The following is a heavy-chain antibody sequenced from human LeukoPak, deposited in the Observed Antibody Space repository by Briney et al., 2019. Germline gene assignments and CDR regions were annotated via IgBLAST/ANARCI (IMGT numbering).Heavy chain of an antibody. CDR3: AKRGVVIRVILVGFHREAYYFDS. Sequence: GGSLRLSCAVSGITLSNYGMSWVRQAPGKGLEWVAGISGSGGSTNYADSVKGRFTISRDNPKNTLFLQLNSLRAEDTAVYFCAKRGVVIRVILVGFHREAYYFDSWGQGALVTVSS. CDR1: GITLSNYG. D-gene: IGHD2-21*01. V-gene: IGHV3-23*01. CDR2: ISGSGGST. J-gene: IGHJ4*02.